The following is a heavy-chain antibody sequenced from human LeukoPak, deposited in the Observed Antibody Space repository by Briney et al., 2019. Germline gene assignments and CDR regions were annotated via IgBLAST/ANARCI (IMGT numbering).Heavy chain of an antibody. J-gene: IGHJ6*02. D-gene: IGHD2-2*01. Sequence: SETLSLTCTVSGGSISSYYWSWIRQPPGKGLEWIGYIYYSGSTNYNPSLKSRVTISVDTSKNQFSLKLSSETAADTAVYYCARDGVVPAASDYYYGMDVWGQGTTVTVSS. CDR1: GGSISSYY. CDR2: IYYSGST. CDR3: ARDGVVPAASDYYYGMDV. V-gene: IGHV4-59*01.